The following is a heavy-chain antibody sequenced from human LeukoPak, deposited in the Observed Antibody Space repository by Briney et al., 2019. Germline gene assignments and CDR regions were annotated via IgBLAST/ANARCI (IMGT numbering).Heavy chain of an antibody. CDR2: ISGSGGST. J-gene: IGHJ1*01. D-gene: IGHD3-10*02. Sequence: SGGSLRLSCAASGFTFSSYSMNWVRQAPGKGLEWVSAISGSGGSTYYADSVKGRFTISRDNSKNTLYLQMNSLRAEDTAVYYCAKDGPRTMIGSEYFQHWGQGTLVTVSS. V-gene: IGHV3-23*01. CDR1: GFTFSSYS. CDR3: AKDGPRTMIGSEYFQH.